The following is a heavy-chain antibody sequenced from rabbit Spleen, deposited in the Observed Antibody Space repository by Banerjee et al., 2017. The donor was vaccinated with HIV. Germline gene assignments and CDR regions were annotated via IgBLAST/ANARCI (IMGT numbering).Heavy chain of an antibody. CDR3: AKYTYGGLGYDL. J-gene: IGHJ3*01. Sequence: EESGGDLVQPEGFLTLTCKASGLDFSSSYWGCWVRQAPGKGLEWIACINTGSSGSTYYASWAKGRFTISKTSSTTVTLQMTSLTAADTATYFCAKYTYGGLGYDLWGQGTLVTVS. D-gene: IGHD6-1*01. CDR1: GLDFSSSYW. V-gene: IGHV1S45*01. CDR2: INTGSSGST.